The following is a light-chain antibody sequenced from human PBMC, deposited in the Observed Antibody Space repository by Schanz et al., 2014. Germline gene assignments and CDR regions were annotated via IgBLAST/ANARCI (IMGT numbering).Light chain of an antibody. CDR2: DAS. Sequence: EIVMTQSPATLSVSPGERATLSCRASQSVSSTLAWYQQKPGQPPRLLIYDASTRATGIPARFSGSGSGTDFTLTISSLEPEDFAVYYCQQRSNWPATFGQGTRLEIK. CDR3: QQRSNWPAT. CDR1: QSVSST. V-gene: IGKV3-11*01. J-gene: IGKJ5*01.